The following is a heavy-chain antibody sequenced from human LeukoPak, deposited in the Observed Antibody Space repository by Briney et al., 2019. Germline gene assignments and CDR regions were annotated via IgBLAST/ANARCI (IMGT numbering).Heavy chain of an antibody. CDR2: ISDSSDTM. CDR3: AELGITMIGGV. D-gene: IGHD3-10*02. CDR1: GFTFSYYS. J-gene: IGHJ6*04. V-gene: IGHV3-48*04. Sequence: GGSLRLSCAASGFTFSYYSMNWVRQAPGKGLEWVSYISDSSDTMYYADSVKGRFTISRDNAKNSVYLQMSSLRAEDTAVYYCAELGITMIGGVWGKGTTVTISS.